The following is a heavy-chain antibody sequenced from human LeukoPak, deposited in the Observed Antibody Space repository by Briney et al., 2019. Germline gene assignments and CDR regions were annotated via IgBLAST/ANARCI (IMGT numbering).Heavy chain of an antibody. CDR2: IYSSGRT. Sequence: SETLSLTCTVSGVSISTYYWSWIRQPAGKGLEWIGRIYSSGRTNYNPSLKSRVTMSVDTSKNQFSLKLNSVTAADTAVYYCARAAGRYSSGWYYFDYWGRGSLVTVSS. D-gene: IGHD6-19*01. V-gene: IGHV4-4*07. CDR1: GVSISTYY. CDR3: ARAAGRYSSGWYYFDY. J-gene: IGHJ4*02.